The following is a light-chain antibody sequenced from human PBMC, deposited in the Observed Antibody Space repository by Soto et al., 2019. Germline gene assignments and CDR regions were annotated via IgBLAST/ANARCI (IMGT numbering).Light chain of an antibody. Sequence: DIQMTQSPSSLSASVGDRVTITCRASQSISSYLNWYQQKPGKAPNLLIYSASKLHSGVPSRFSGSGSGTQFTLTISSLQSEDFAVYYCQQYNNWPPLTFGGGTKVDIK. V-gene: IGKV1-39*01. CDR3: QQYNNWPPLT. CDR1: QSISSY. J-gene: IGKJ4*01. CDR2: SAS.